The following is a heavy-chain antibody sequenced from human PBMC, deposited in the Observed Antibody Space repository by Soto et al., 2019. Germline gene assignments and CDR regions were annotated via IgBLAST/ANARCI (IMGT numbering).Heavy chain of an antibody. CDR2: IYYSGST. J-gene: IGHJ4*02. Sequence: SETLSLTCTVSGGSISSSSYYWGWIRQPPGKGLEWIGSIYYSGSTYYNPSLKSRVTISVDTSKNQFSLKLSSVTAADTAVYYCARVTTEFGELLFFDYWGQGTLVTVSS. D-gene: IGHD3-10*01. CDR3: ARVTTEFGELLFFDY. V-gene: IGHV4-39*01. CDR1: GGSISSSSYY.